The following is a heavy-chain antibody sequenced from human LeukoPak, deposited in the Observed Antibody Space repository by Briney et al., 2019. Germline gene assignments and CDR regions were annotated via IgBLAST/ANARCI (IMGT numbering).Heavy chain of an antibody. CDR2: IYTSGST. Sequence: SETLSLTCTVSGGSISRYYWSWIRQPAGKGLEWIGRIYTSGSTNYNPSLKSRVTMSVDTSKNQFSLKLSSVTAADTAVYYCARDHPYYDFWSGQGLNWFDPWGQGTLVTVSS. V-gene: IGHV4-4*07. D-gene: IGHD3-3*01. CDR3: ARDHPYYDFWSGQGLNWFDP. J-gene: IGHJ5*02. CDR1: GGSISRYY.